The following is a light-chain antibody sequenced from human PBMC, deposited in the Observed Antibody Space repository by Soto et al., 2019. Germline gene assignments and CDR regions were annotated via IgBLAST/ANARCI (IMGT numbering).Light chain of an antibody. CDR2: GAS. CDR1: QSVSSSY. Sequence: EIVLTQSPGTLSLSPGERATLSCRASQSVSSSYLAWYQQKPGQAPRLLIYGASTRATGIPARCSGSGSGTEFTLTISSLQSEDFAVYYCQQYNNWPPTFGQGTKVDIK. J-gene: IGKJ1*01. CDR3: QQYNNWPPT. V-gene: IGKV3-15*01.